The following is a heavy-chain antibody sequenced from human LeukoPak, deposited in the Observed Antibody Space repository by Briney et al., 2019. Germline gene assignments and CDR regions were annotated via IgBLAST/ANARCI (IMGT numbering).Heavy chain of an antibody. CDR3: ARGHLYYDKSGYYFGY. CDR1: GFTFSSYW. D-gene: IGHD3-22*01. Sequence: GGSLRLSCAASGFTFSSYWMSWVRQAPGKGLEWVAVISFDGSEKFYADSVKGRFTISRDNSKNTLYLQMNSLRAGDTAVFYCARGHLYYDKSGYYFGYWGQGTLVTVSS. CDR2: ISFDGSEK. J-gene: IGHJ4*02. V-gene: IGHV3-30-3*01.